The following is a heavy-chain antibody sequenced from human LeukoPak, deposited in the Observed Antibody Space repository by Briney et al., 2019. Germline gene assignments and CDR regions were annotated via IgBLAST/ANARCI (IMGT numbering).Heavy chain of an antibody. CDR1: GYTFTSYD. D-gene: IGHD4-17*01. CDR3: ARELGDYHPNWFDP. V-gene: IGHV1-8*01. Sequence: ASVKVSCKASGYTFTSYDINWVRQATGQGLEWMGWMNPNSGNTGYAQKFQGRVTMTRNTSISTAYMELSSLRSEDTAVYYCARELGDYHPNWFDPWGQGTLVTVSS. J-gene: IGHJ5*02. CDR2: MNPNSGNT.